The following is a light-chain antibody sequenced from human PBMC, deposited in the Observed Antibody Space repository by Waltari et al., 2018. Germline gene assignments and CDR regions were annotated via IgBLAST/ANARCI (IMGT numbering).Light chain of an antibody. Sequence: EIVLTQSPDTLSLSPGERATLSCRASHGISAHSLAWYQPKHCQPPRLLIFGASNWAAVVPDRFTGSGSGTDFTLTISGLEPEDFAVYYCQQYGISPFTFGAGTRVEIK. CDR1: HGISAHS. J-gene: IGKJ3*01. V-gene: IGKV3-20*01. CDR3: QQYGISPFT. CDR2: GAS.